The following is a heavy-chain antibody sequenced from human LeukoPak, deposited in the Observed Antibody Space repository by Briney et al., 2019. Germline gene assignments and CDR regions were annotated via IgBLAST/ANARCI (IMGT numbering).Heavy chain of an antibody. Sequence: PGESLKISCVGSGYSFISYWIAWVRQMPRKGLEWMGIIYPGDSDTTYSPSFQGQVTISADKSISTAYLQWSSLKASDTAIYYCATGYGSGRGAFDIWGQGTMVSVSS. J-gene: IGHJ3*02. D-gene: IGHD6-19*01. CDR1: GYSFISYW. CDR2: IYPGDSDT. CDR3: ATGYGSGRGAFDI. V-gene: IGHV5-51*01.